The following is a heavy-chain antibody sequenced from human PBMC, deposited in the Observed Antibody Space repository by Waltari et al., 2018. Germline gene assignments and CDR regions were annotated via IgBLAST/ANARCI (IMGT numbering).Heavy chain of an antibody. CDR2: ISHSMNDI. CDR3: ARDLTAWELLDY. Sequence: VQLVESGGDLVKPGGSLRISCEASGFPFRTYTMTWVRQAPGSGLEWVASISHSMNDIYYAESVRGRFTVSRDNAKSSLYLQMNSLRAEDTAVYFGARDLTAWELLDYWGQGTVVNVSS. CDR1: GFPFRTYT. D-gene: IGHD1-7*01. V-gene: IGHV3-21*02. J-gene: IGHJ4*02.